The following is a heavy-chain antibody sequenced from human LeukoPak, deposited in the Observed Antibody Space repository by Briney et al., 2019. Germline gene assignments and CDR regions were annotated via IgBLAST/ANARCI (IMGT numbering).Heavy chain of an antibody. Sequence: GASVKGSCKASGGTFSIYAISWVRQAPGQGLEWMGGIIPIFGTANYAQKFQGRVTITADASTSTAYMELSSLRSEDTAVYYCARPYCSSTSCPRGDAFDIWGQGTMVTVPS. J-gene: IGHJ3*02. CDR3: ARPYCSSTSCPRGDAFDI. CDR2: IIPIFGTA. V-gene: IGHV1-69*01. CDR1: GGTFSIYA. D-gene: IGHD2-2*01.